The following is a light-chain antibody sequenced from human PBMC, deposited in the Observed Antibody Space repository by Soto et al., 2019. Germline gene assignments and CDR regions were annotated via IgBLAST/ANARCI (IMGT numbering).Light chain of an antibody. Sequence: DIQMTQSPSSLSASVGNRVSITCRASQGISNYLAWYQQKPGKVPKVLIYAASTLQPGVPSRFSGSGSGTDFTLTINSLQPDDIATYYCQNYDSAPITVGQGTRLESK. CDR1: QGISNY. V-gene: IGKV1-27*01. CDR2: AAS. CDR3: QNYDSAPIT. J-gene: IGKJ5*01.